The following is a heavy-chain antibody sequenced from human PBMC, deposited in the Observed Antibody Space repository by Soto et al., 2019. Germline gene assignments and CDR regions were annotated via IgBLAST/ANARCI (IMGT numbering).Heavy chain of an antibody. CDR1: GFTFGDYA. V-gene: IGHV3-49*03. J-gene: IGHJ6*03. CDR3: TRDSGYDYVTNYYYMDV. D-gene: IGHD5-12*01. CDR2: IRSKAYGGTT. Sequence: GGSLRLSCTASGFTFGDYAMSWFRQAPGKGLEWVGFIRSKAYGGTTEYAASVKGRFTISRDDSKSIAYLQMNSLKTEDTAVYYCTRDSGYDYVTNYYYMDVWGKGTTVTVSS.